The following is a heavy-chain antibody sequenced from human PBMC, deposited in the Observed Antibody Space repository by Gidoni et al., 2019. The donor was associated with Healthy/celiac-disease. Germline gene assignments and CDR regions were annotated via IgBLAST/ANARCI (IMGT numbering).Heavy chain of an antibody. Sequence: EVQLVESGGGLVQPGRSLRLSCAASGFTFDDYAMHWVRQAPGKGLEWVSGISWNSGSIGYADSVKGRFTISRDNAKNSLYLQMNSLRAEDTALYYCAKDITDYGDYGSDAFDIWGQGTMVTVSS. V-gene: IGHV3-9*01. CDR3: AKDITDYGDYGSDAFDI. D-gene: IGHD4-17*01. CDR1: GFTFDDYA. CDR2: ISWNSGSI. J-gene: IGHJ3*02.